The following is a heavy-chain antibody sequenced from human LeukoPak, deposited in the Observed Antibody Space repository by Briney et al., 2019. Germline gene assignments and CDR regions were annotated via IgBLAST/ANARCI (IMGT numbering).Heavy chain of an antibody. J-gene: IGHJ4*02. D-gene: IGHD3-16*01. CDR1: GGSFSGYY. CDR2: INHSGGT. Sequence: SETLSLTCAVYGGSFSGYYWSWIRQPPGKGLEWIGEINHSGGTNYNPSLKSRVTISVDTSKNQFSLKLSSVTAADTAVYYCARGNLVLGYWGQGTLVTVSS. V-gene: IGHV4-34*01. CDR3: ARGNLVLGY.